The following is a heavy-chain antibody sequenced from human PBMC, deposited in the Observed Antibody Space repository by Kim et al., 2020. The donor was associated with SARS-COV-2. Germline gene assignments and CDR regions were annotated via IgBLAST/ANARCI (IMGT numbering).Heavy chain of an antibody. J-gene: IGHJ6*02. Sequence: GGSLRLSCVASGFNFYRHSMNWVRQAPGKGLEWVSSISSSTSYIYYADSVKGRFTISRDNAQMSLYLQMNSLRAEDTAVYYCVRDSPVLEATPGDYGVDVWGQGTTVTVSS. D-gene: IGHD2-8*02. CDR2: ISSSTSYI. CDR1: GFNFYRHS. V-gene: IGHV3-21*01. CDR3: VRDSPVLEATPGDYGVDV.